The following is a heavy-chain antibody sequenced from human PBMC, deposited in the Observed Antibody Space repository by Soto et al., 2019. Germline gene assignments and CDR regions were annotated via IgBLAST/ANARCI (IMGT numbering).Heavy chain of an antibody. V-gene: IGHV4-34*01. CDR2: INHSGST. J-gene: IGHJ4*02. CDR3: ARTGWLRYKYYFDY. Sequence: LLQLPETLSLTCAVYGGSFSGYYWSWIRQPPGKGLEWIGEINHSGSTNYNPSLKSRVTISVDTSKNQCSLKLSSVTAADTAVYYCARTGWLRYKYYFDYWGQGTLVTVSS. CDR1: GGSFSGYY. D-gene: IGHD5-12*01.